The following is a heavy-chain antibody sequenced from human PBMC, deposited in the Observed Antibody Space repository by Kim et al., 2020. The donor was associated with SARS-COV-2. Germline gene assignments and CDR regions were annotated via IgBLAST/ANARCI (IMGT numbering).Heavy chain of an antibody. CDR1: GGTFSSYT. V-gene: IGHV1-69*02. CDR2: IIPILGIA. CDR3: ARKYDSSGYYLMDAFDI. J-gene: IGHJ3*02. Sequence: SVKVSCKASGGTFSSYTISWVRQAPGQGLEWMGRIIPILGIANYAQKFQGRVTITADKSTSTAYMELSSLRSEDTAVYYCARKYDSSGYYLMDAFDIWGQGTMVTVSS. D-gene: IGHD3-22*01.